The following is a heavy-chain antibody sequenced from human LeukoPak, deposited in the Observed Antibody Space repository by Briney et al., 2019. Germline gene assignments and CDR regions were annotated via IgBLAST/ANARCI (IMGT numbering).Heavy chain of an antibody. CDR1: GITVSSNS. J-gene: IGHJ4*02. CDR2: FYKGGTT. D-gene: IGHD3-16*01. V-gene: IGHV3-66*01. Sequence: GGSLRLSCEAAGITVSSNSITWVRQAPGKGLEWVSTFYKGGTTYYADSVRGRFTISRDNSKNTVYLQMNSLGAEDTAVYYCVSYYDMNGYPPGGLDHWGLGTLVTVSS. CDR3: VSYYDMNGYPPGGLDH.